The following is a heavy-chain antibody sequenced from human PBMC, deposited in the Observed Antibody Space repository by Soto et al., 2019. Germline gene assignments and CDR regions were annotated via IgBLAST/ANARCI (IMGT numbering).Heavy chain of an antibody. CDR1: DGSITTGGSY. CDR2: IYHSGNT. CDR3: ARARFQVLYGKPYFDS. Sequence: SETLSLTCTVSDGSITTGGSYWSWIRQHPGKGLEWIGNIYHSGNTYYNPSLKSRLTISVDTSKNHFSLMVDSVTAADTAVYYGARARFQVLYGKPYFDSWGQGTLVTVSS. V-gene: IGHV4-31*03. J-gene: IGHJ4*02. D-gene: IGHD2-2*02.